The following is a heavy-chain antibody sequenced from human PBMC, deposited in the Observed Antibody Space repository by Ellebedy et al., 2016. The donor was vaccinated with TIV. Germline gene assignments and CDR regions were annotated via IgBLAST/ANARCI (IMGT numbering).Heavy chain of an antibody. J-gene: IGHJ5*02. CDR1: GFSFSNYW. CDR2: IRQDGNEK. V-gene: IGHV3-7*01. Sequence: GESLKISCAASGFSFSNYWMGWVRQAPGKGLEWVASIRQDGNEKDYVDSVKGRFTISRDNGKNSLDLQMNSLRAEDSALYYCAREGAYGDYSQVSFPFDPWGQGTLVIVSS. D-gene: IGHD4-17*01. CDR3: AREGAYGDYSQVSFPFDP.